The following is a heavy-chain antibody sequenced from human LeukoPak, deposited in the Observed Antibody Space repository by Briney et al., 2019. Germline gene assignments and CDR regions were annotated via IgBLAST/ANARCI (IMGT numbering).Heavy chain of an antibody. V-gene: IGHV1-69*05. CDR3: ASGINYYDSSGYSNYYYYYMDV. J-gene: IGHJ6*03. CDR2: IIPIFGTA. CDR1: GGTFSSYA. D-gene: IGHD3-22*01. Sequence: SVKVSCKASGGTFSSYAISWVRQAPGQGLEWMGRIIPIFGTANYAQKFQGRVTITTDESTSTAYMELSSLRSEDTAVYYWASGINYYDSSGYSNYYYYYMDVWGKGTTVTVS.